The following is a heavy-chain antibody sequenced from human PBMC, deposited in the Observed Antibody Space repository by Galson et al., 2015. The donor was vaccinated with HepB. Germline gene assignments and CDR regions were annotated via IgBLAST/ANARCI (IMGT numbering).Heavy chain of an antibody. V-gene: IGHV1-18*01. Sequence: SVKVSCKASGYTFSSYGITWVRQAPGQGLEWMGWISGYNGKTKYAQYLQGRVTMTTDTSTTTAYMELRSLRSDDTAVYYCARMTPGYCSGGSCPDFDYWGQGNLVTVSS. CDR2: ISGYNGKT. D-gene: IGHD2-15*01. J-gene: IGHJ4*02. CDR1: GYTFSSYG. CDR3: ARMTPGYCSGGSCPDFDY.